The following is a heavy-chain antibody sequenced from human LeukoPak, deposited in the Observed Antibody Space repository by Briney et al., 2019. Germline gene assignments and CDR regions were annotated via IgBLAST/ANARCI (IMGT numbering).Heavy chain of an antibody. D-gene: IGHD6-19*01. CDR3: ARGVSRKQWLVQH. V-gene: IGHV1-69*13. CDR1: GGTFSSYA. CDR2: IIPIFGTA. J-gene: IGHJ1*01. Sequence: SVKVSCKASGGTFSSYAIGWVRQAPGQGLEWMGGIIPIFGTANYAQKFQGRVTITADESTSTAYMELSSLRSEDTAVYYCARGVSRKQWLVQHWGQGTLVTVSS.